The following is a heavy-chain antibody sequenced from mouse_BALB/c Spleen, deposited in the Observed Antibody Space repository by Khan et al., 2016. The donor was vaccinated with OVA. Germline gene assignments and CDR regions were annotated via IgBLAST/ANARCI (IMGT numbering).Heavy chain of an antibody. CDR2: ITVTSDNSGA. Sequence: VQLVETGGGLVRPGNSLKLSRVTSGFTFSYYRMHWLRQFPGKRLEWIAVITVTSDNSGANYAESVKGRFTISRDDSKSSVYLQLNRLREEDSATYYWSGGGYYYGTPFDYWGQGTTLTVSS. V-gene: IGHV13-2*02. CDR1: GFTFSYYR. D-gene: IGHD1-1*01. CDR3: SGGGYYYGTPFDY. J-gene: IGHJ2*01.